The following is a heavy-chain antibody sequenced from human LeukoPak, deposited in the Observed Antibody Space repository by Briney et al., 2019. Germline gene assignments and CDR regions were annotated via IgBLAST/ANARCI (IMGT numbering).Heavy chain of an antibody. J-gene: IGHJ5*02. CDR3: ARHPLLAAAGSFDP. CDR1: GYSFTYW. D-gene: IGHD6-13*01. CDR2: IYSGDSHT. Sequence: GESLKISCKGSGYSFTYWIGWVRQMPGKGLEWMGIIYSGDSHTKYSPSFQGRVTISADKSISTAYLQWSSLKASDTAMYYCARHPLLAAAGSFDPWGQGTLVTVSS. V-gene: IGHV5-51*01.